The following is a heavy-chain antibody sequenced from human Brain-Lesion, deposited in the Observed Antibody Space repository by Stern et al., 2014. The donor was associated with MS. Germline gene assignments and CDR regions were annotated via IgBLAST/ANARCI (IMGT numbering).Heavy chain of an antibody. CDR1: GGSVSSTSYA. V-gene: IGHV4-39*01. Sequence: VQLEESGPGLVKPSETLSLTCTVAGGSVSSTSYAWAWIRQPPGKGLEWIGTIYYSGKTYYSPSLRIRSPISVAPPKNRFSLRLSSVTAADTAVYYCAGEEDIRYCSGGSCTGNWFDPWGQGTLVTVSS. CDR3: AGEEDIRYCSGGSCTGNWFDP. J-gene: IGHJ5*02. D-gene: IGHD2-15*01. CDR2: IYYSGKT.